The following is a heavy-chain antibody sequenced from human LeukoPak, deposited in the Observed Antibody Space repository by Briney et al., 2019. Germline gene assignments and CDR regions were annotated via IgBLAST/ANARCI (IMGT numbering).Heavy chain of an antibody. D-gene: IGHD1-1*01. J-gene: IGHJ4*02. CDR2: IHYSGST. Sequence: PSETLSLTCTVSGGSISSYYWSWIRQPPGKGLEWTGNIHYSGSTNYNPSLKSRVTISAEVSTNQFSLKLSSVTAADTAAVYYSREDTTGLTDFWGQRTLVTVSS. CDR1: GGSISSYY. CDR3: SREDTTGLTDF. V-gene: IGHV4-59*01.